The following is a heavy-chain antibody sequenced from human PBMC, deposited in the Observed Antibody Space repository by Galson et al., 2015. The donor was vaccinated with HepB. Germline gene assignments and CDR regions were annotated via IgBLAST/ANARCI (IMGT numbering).Heavy chain of an antibody. V-gene: IGHV3-30*18. Sequence: SLRLSCAASGFTFRNYGMHWVRQAPGKGLEWVALISYDGSNKYYADSVEGRFTVSRDNSKNMLYLQMNSLRPEDTALYFCSKSWAAVSSIDYWGQGTLVTVSS. D-gene: IGHD6-13*01. CDR3: SKSWAAVSSIDY. CDR1: GFTFRNYG. J-gene: IGHJ4*02. CDR2: ISYDGSNK.